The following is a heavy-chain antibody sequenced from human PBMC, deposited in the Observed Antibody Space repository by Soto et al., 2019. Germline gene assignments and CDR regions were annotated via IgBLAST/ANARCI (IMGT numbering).Heavy chain of an antibody. CDR1: GYPFTSYA. J-gene: IGHJ6*02. CDR3: ARGSPAAHPGYVYYYYYGMDV. V-gene: IGHV1-3*01. D-gene: IGHD6-6*01. Sequence: XSVKVSCNASGYPFTSYAMHWVRQAPGQRLEWMGWINAGNGNTKYSQKFQGRVTITRDTSASTAYMELSSLRSEDTAVYYCARGSPAAHPGYVYYYYYGMDVWGQGTTVTVSS. CDR2: INAGNGNT.